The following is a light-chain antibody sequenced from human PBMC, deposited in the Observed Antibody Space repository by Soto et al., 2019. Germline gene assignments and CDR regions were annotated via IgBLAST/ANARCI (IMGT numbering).Light chain of an antibody. CDR3: QQYGSSRLT. CDR1: QSISSY. Sequence: DIQMTQSPSSLSASVGDRVAMSCLASQSISSYLNWYQQKPGKAPKLLIYAASSLQSGVPSRFSGSGSGTEFTLTISRLEPEDFAVYYCQQYGSSRLTFGGGTKVDIK. J-gene: IGKJ4*01. V-gene: IGKV1-39*01. CDR2: AAS.